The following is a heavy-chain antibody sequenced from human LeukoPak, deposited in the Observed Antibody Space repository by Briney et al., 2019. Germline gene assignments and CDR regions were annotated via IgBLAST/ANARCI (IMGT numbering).Heavy chain of an antibody. J-gene: IGHJ4*02. CDR1: GYTFTSYV. CDR3: ARTSHYVDIAATIPYGIYYFDY. V-gene: IGHV1-18*01. Sequence: ASVKVSCKASGYTFTSYVISWVRQAPGQGLEWMGWISAYNGNTKYAQNLQDRVTMTTDTSTNTAYMELRDLRSDDTAVYYCARTSHYVDIAATIPYGIYYFDYWGQGTLVTVSS. CDR2: ISAYNGNT. D-gene: IGHD5-12*01.